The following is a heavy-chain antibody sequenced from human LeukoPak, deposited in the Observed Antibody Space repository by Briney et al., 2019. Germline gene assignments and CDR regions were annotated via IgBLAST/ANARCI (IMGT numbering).Heavy chain of an antibody. CDR1: GGSFSGYY. J-gene: IGHJ6*02. CDR3: ARDRYCSSTSCNRYYYHGMDV. D-gene: IGHD2-2*01. CDR2: INHSGST. V-gene: IGHV4-34*01. Sequence: SETLSLTCGVYGGSFSGYYWSWIRQPPGKGLEWIGDINHSGSTNYNPSLKSRVTISVDPSKSQFSLRLSSMTAADTAVYYCARDRYCSSTSCNRYYYHGMDVWGQGATVTVSS.